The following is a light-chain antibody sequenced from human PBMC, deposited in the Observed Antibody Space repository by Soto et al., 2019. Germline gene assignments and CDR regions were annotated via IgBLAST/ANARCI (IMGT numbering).Light chain of an antibody. J-gene: IGKJ1*01. CDR3: QQYYSYPRT. CDR2: AAS. CDR1: QGISSSY. V-gene: IGKV1-8*01. Sequence: AIRMTQSPSSLSASTGDRVTITCRASQGISSSYLAWYQQKPGRAPKLLIYAASTLQSGVPSRFSGSGSGTDFTLTISCLQSDDFATYYCQQYYSYPRTFGQGTKVDI.